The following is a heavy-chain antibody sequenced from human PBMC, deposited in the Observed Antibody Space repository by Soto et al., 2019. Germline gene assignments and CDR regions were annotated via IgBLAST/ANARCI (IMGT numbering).Heavy chain of an antibody. J-gene: IGHJ5*02. CDR1: GVSISSYY. CDR3: ARVPGP. V-gene: IGHV4-59*12. Sequence: SETLSLTCTVSGVSISSYYWNWIRQPPGKGLEWIGFVYYTGSTYYNPSLKSRVTISVDRSKNQFSLKLSSVTAADTAVYYCARVPGPWGQGTLVTVSS. D-gene: IGHD7-27*01. CDR2: VYYTGST.